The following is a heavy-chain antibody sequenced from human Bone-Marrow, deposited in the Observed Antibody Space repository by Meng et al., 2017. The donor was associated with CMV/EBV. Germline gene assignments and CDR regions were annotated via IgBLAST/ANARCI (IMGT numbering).Heavy chain of an antibody. CDR1: GYTFTSYG. V-gene: IGHV1-18*01. CDR3: ARGGYYYGSGSYHSLFDY. CDR2: ISAYNGNT. D-gene: IGHD3-10*01. J-gene: IGHJ4*02. Sequence: ASVKVSCKASGYTFTSYGISWVRQAPGQGLEWMGWISAYNGNTNYAQKLQGRVTMTTDTSTSTAHMELRSLRSDDTAVYYCARGGYYYGSGSYHSLFDYWGQGTLVTVSS.